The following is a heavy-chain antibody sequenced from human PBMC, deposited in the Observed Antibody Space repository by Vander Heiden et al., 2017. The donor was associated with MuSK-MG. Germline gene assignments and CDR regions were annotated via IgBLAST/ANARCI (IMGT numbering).Heavy chain of an antibody. Sequence: EVQLLESGGGLVQPGGSLRLSCAASGFTFSSYAMSWVRPAPGKGLEWVSAISGSGGSTYYADSVKGRFTISRDNSKNTLYLQMNSLRAEDTAVYYCAKDLAVAGIPNWGYYYYGMDVWGQGTTVTVSS. J-gene: IGHJ6*02. V-gene: IGHV3-23*01. CDR2: ISGSGGST. D-gene: IGHD6-19*01. CDR1: GFTFSSYA. CDR3: AKDLAVAGIPNWGYYYYGMDV.